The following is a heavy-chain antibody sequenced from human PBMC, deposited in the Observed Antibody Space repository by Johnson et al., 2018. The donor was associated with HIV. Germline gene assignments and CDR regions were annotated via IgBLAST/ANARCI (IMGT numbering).Heavy chain of an antibody. CDR2: ISGSGGNT. V-gene: IGHV3-23*04. CDR1: RFTFSSQV. J-gene: IGHJ3*02. Sequence: VQLVESGGGVVQPGRSLRLSCAASRFTFSSQVMNWVRQAPGKGLEWVSGISGSGGNTYYADSVKGRFTISRDNSKNTLYFQMNSLRAEDTAVYYCVNTYSGSWYDAFDIWGQGTMVTVSS. D-gene: IGHD6-13*01. CDR3: VNTYSGSWYDAFDI.